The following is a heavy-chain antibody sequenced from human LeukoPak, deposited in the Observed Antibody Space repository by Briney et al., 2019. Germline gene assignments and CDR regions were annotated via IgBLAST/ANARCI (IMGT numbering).Heavy chain of an antibody. Sequence: PGGSLRLSCAASGFTFSSYGMHWVRQAPGKGLEWVAVISYDGSNKYYADSVKGRFTISRDNSKNTLYLQMNSLRAEDTAVYYCAKDGYSGYFFDYWGQGTLVTVSS. D-gene: IGHD1-26*01. CDR3: AKDGYSGYFFDY. CDR2: ISYDGSNK. J-gene: IGHJ4*02. V-gene: IGHV3-30*18. CDR1: GFTFSSYG.